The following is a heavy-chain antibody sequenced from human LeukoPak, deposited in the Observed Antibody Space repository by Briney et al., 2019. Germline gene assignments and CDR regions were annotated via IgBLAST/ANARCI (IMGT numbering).Heavy chain of an antibody. D-gene: IGHD6-13*01. J-gene: IGHJ1*01. Sequence: GGSLRLSCAASGFTYSNYWMSWVRQAPGKGLEWVASIKQDGSEKYYVDSVKGRFTISRDNAKNSLYLRMNSLRAEDTAVYYCVRDRRYSSSWYPYGGQGTLVTVSS. V-gene: IGHV3-7*01. CDR2: IKQDGSEK. CDR1: GFTYSNYW. CDR3: VRDRRYSSSWYPY.